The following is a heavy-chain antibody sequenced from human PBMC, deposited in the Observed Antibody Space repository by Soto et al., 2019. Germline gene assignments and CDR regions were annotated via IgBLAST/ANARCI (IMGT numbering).Heavy chain of an antibody. CDR3: ARHGGFDYDFWSGRDAFDI. CDR1: GYSFTSYW. J-gene: IGHJ3*02. D-gene: IGHD3-3*01. Sequence: PGESLKISCKGSGYSFTSYWIGWVRQMPGKGLEWMGIIYPGDSDTRYSPSFQGQVTISADKSISTAYLQWSSLKASDTAIYYCARHGGFDYDFWSGRDAFDIWGQGTMVTVSS. V-gene: IGHV5-51*01. CDR2: IYPGDSDT.